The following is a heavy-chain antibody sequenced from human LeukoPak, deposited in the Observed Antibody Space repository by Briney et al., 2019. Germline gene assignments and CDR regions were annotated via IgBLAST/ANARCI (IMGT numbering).Heavy chain of an antibody. CDR2: IYTSGST. Sequence: PSETLSLTCTASGGSISSYYWSWIRQPAGKGLEWIGRIYTSGSTNYNPSLKSRVTMSVDTSKNQFSLKLSSVTAADTAVYYCARDHGGYCSSTSCYWGYYYYYGMDVWGQGTTVTVSS. CDR1: GGSISSYY. D-gene: IGHD2-2*01. V-gene: IGHV4-4*07. J-gene: IGHJ6*02. CDR3: ARDHGGYCSSTSCYWGYYYYYGMDV.